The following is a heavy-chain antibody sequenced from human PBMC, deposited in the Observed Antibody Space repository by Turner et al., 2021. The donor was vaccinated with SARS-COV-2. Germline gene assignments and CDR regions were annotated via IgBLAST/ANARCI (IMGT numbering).Heavy chain of an antibody. D-gene: IGHD6-19*01. J-gene: IGHJ3*02. V-gene: IGHV4-39*01. CDR1: GGSISSSSYY. Sequence: QLQLQESGPGLVKPSETLSLTCTVSGGSISSSSYYWGWIRQPPGMGLEWIGSIYYSGSTYYNPSLKSRVTISVDTSKNQFSLKLNSVTAADTAVYYCASPGGNSGWFFAYDIWGQGTMVAVSS. CDR3: ASPGGNSGWFFAYDI. CDR2: IYYSGST.